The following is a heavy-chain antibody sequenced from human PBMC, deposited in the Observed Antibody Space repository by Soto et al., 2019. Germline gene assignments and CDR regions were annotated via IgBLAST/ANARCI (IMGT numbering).Heavy chain of an antibody. J-gene: IGHJ6*02. CDR3: AKDRGGLVDTGTLDV. CDR1: GFISSNYA. D-gene: IGHD5-18*01. V-gene: IGHV3-23*01. CDR2: IGGSEPNT. Sequence: EVQLLESAGGLVQPGGSLRLSCVASGFISSNYAMSWVRQVPGKGLEWVSGIGGSEPNTHYADSVKGRFTISRDNSKNTLFLQMNSLRAEDTAEYYWAKDRGGLVDTGTLDVWGQGTTVTVSS.